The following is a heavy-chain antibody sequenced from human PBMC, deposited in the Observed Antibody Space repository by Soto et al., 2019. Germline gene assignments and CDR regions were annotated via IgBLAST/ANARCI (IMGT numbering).Heavy chain of an antibody. Sequence: HPGGSLRLSCAASGFIFNSYAVSWVRQAPGKGLEWVSLISGSGDITYYADSVKGRFSISRDKFNNTLYLQMNSLRAEDTAIYYCVKNGAYADFFDYWGQGTLVTVSS. CDR3: VKNGAYADFFDY. J-gene: IGHJ4*02. V-gene: IGHV3-23*01. CDR2: ISGSGDIT. CDR1: GFIFNSYA. D-gene: IGHD2-8*01.